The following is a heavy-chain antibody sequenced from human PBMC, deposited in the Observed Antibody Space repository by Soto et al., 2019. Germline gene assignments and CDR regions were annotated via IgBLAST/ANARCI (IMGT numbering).Heavy chain of an antibody. CDR3: AKGYSGYDYAFDY. Sequence: EVQLLESGGGLVQPGGSLRLSCAASGFTFSSYAMSWVRQAPGKGLEWVSAISGSGGSKYYADSVKGRFTISRDNSKNTLYLQMNSLRAEDTAVYYCAKGYSGYDYAFDYWGQGTLVTVSS. D-gene: IGHD5-12*01. CDR2: ISGSGGSK. CDR1: GFTFSSYA. V-gene: IGHV3-23*01. J-gene: IGHJ4*02.